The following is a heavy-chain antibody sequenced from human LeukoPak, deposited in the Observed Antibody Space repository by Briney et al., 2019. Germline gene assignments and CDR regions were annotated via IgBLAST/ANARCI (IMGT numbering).Heavy chain of an antibody. CDR3: ARDSGSSAAAGSYYYYYMDV. CDR1: GFTFSSYE. J-gene: IGHJ6*03. V-gene: IGHV3-48*03. Sequence: TGGSLRLSCAASGFTFSSYEMNWVRQAPGKGLEWVSYISSSGSTIYYADSVKGRFTISRDNAKNSLYLQMNSLRAEDTAVYYCARDSGSSAAAGSYYYYYMDVWGKGTTVTVSS. CDR2: ISSSGSTI. D-gene: IGHD6-13*01.